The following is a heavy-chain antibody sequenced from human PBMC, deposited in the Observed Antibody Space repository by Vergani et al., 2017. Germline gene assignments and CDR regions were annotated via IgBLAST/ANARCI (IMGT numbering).Heavy chain of an antibody. CDR1: GGSISSYY. V-gene: IGHV4-59*12. D-gene: IGHD3-3*01. CDR3: ARGDQEWVVFDY. J-gene: IGHJ4*02. Sequence: QVQLQESGPGLVKPSQTLSLTCTVSGGSISSYYWSWIRQPPGKGLEWIGYIYYSGSTNYNPSLKSRVTISVDRSKNQFSLKLSSVTAADTAVYYCARGDQEWVVFDYGGQGTLVTVSA. CDR2: IYYSGST.